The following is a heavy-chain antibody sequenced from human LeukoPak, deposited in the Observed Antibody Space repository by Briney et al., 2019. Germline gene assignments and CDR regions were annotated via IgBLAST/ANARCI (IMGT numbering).Heavy chain of an antibody. V-gene: IGHV3-30-3*01. CDR1: GFTVSDNY. Sequence: GGSLRLSCAVSGFTVSDNYINWVRQAPGKGLEWVAVISYDGSNKYYADSVKGRFTISRDNSKNTLYLQMNSLRAEDTAVYYCARDLDPAVTDLDYWGQGTLVTVSS. CDR2: ISYDGSNK. CDR3: ARDLDPAVTDLDY. D-gene: IGHD5-18*01. J-gene: IGHJ4*02.